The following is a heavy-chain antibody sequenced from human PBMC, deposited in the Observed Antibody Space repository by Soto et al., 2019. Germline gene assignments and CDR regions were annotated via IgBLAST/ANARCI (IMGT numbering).Heavy chain of an antibody. CDR3: ARDQGTAVVTLDY. V-gene: IGHV1-69*15. J-gene: IGHJ4*02. D-gene: IGHD2-21*02. CDR2: IIPIFGIT. Sequence: QVQLVQSGAEVKKPGSSMKVSCKASGGTFSTYAISWVRQAPGQGLEWMGRIIPIFGITHYAQKFQGRVTITADESTSTAYMELSSLRSDDTAVYYCARDQGTAVVTLDYWGQGTLVTVSS. CDR1: GGTFSTYA.